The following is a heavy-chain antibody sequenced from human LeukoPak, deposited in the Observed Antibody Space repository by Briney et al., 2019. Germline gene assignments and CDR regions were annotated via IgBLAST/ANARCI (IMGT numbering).Heavy chain of an antibody. J-gene: IGHJ4*02. Sequence: PSETLSLTCTVSGGSISSYYWSWIRQPPGKALEWIGYFYYSGSTNYNPSLKSRVTISVDRSTNHISLKMSSVTAADTAVYYCARHTDYGSSFNYWGQGTLVTVST. V-gene: IGHV4-59*01. CDR3: ARHTDYGSSFNY. CDR2: FYYSGST. CDR1: GGSISSYY. D-gene: IGHD6-13*01.